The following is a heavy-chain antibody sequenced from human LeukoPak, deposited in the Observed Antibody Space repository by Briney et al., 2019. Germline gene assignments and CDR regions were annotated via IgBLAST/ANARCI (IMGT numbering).Heavy chain of an antibody. J-gene: IGHJ3*02. CDR3: AGKDTAMYTYAFDI. D-gene: IGHD5-18*01. CDR1: GFTFSSYG. Sequence: GGSLRLSCAASGFTFSSYGMHRVRQAPGKGLEWVAVIWYDGSNKYYADSVKGRFTISRDNSKNTLYLQMNSLRAEDTAVYYCAGKDTAMYTYAFDIWGQGTMVTVSS. V-gene: IGHV3-33*01. CDR2: IWYDGSNK.